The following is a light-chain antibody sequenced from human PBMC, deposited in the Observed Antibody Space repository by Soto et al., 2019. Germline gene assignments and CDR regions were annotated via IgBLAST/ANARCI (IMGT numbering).Light chain of an antibody. CDR1: SGDIGSYNR. CDR3: SSYTNINTRACV. Sequence: QSALTQPASVSGSPGQSITISCTGTSGDIGSYNRVSWYQQHPGKAPKLIIYEVTDRPSGVSNRFSGPKSGNTASLTISGLQAEDEAGYYCSSYTNINTRACVFGTGTKSPS. J-gene: IGLJ1*01. CDR2: EVT. V-gene: IGLV2-14*01.